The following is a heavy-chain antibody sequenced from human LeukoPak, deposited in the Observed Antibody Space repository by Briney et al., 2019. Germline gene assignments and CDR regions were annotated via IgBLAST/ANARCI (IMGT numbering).Heavy chain of an antibody. J-gene: IGHJ4*02. CDR3: AKDPLPLYYDSSGYYYVRPDY. D-gene: IGHD3-22*01. CDR1: GFTFSNAW. CDR2: IRVGGGST. V-gene: IGHV3-23*01. Sequence: GRSLRLSCAASGFTFSNAWMSWVRQAPGKGLEWVSAIRVGGGSTYYADSVKGRFTISRDNSKNTLYLQMNCLRAEDTAVYYCAKDPLPLYYDSSGYYYVRPDYWGQGTLVTVSS.